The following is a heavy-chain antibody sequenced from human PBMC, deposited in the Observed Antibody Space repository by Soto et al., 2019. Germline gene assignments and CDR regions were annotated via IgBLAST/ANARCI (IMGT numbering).Heavy chain of an antibody. V-gene: IGHV1-18*01. CDR1: GYTFTSYG. CDR2: ISAYNGNT. J-gene: IGHJ3*02. CDR3: ARDPKVDWLFGRYAFDI. D-gene: IGHD3-9*01. Sequence: QVQLVQSGAEVKKPGASVKVSCKASGYTFTSYGISWVRQAPGQGLEWMGWISAYNGNTNYAQKLQGRVTMTTDTSTRTAYMELRSMRSDDTAVYYCARDPKVDWLFGRYAFDIWGQGTMVTVSS.